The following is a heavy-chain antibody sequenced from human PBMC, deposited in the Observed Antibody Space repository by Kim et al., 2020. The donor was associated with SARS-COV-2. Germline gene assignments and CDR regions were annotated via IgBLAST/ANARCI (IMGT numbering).Heavy chain of an antibody. CDR1: GYSFRSYG. J-gene: IGHJ6*02. Sequence: ASVKVSCKASGYSFRSYGISWMRQAPGQGLEWMGWISVYDDNPNYAQNFQGRLTLTTDTSTGTAHMELRSLRSDDTAVYYCARVSREHYKYGMDVWGQGTTVTVSS. V-gene: IGHV1-18*01. CDR2: ISVYDDNP. CDR3: ARVSREHYKYGMDV.